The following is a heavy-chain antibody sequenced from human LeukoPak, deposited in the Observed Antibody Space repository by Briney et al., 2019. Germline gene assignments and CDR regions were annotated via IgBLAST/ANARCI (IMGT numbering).Heavy chain of an antibody. D-gene: IGHD3-10*01. CDR3: AKDYYGSGSYYYFDY. Sequence: GGSLRLSCAASGFTFSSYAMSWVRQAPGKGLEWVSAISGSGGSTYYADSVKGRFTTSRDNSKNTLYLQMNSLRAEDTAVYYCAKDYYGSGSYYYFDYWGQGTLVTVSS. J-gene: IGHJ4*02. CDR1: GFTFSSYA. CDR2: ISGSGGST. V-gene: IGHV3-23*01.